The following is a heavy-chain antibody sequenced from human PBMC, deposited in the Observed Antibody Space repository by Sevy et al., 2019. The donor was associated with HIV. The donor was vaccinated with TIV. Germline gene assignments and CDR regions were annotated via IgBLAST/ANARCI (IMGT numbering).Heavy chain of an antibody. V-gene: IGHV3-23*01. CDR3: AKAGGGWNYFDY. Sequence: GGSLRLSYAASGFTFDNYAMIWVRQTPGKGLEWVSTLDNSGDNTYNADSVKGRFTISRDNSKNTLYLQMDSLRAEDTAIYYCAKAGGGWNYFDYSGQGTLVTVSS. CDR2: LDNSGDNT. D-gene: IGHD6-19*01. J-gene: IGHJ4*02. CDR1: GFTFDNYA.